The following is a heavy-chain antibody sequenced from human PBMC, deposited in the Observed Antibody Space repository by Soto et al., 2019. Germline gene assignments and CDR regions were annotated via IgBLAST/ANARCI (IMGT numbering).Heavy chain of an antibody. V-gene: IGHV4-59*08. Sequence: SETLSLTRTVSGGSISSYYWSWIRQPPGKGLEWIGYIFYTGSTNYNPSLKSRITISVYTSKNQFTLKLSSVTAADTAVYYCARHSGSDFWNGYASTYLDYWGQGTLVTVSS. CDR1: GGSISSYY. D-gene: IGHD3-3*01. CDR3: ARHSGSDFWNGYASTYLDY. J-gene: IGHJ4*02. CDR2: IFYTGST.